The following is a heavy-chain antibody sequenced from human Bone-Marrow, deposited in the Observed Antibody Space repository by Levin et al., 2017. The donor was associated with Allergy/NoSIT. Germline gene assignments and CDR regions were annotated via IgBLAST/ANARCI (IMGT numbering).Heavy chain of an antibody. V-gene: IGHV4-61*01. CDR2: VYYTGFT. CDR1: GASIGSDSLY. Sequence: SETLSLTCTVSGASIGSDSLYWSWVRQPPGGGLEWIGYVYYTGFTNYNPSLETRVTLSVVPSKNQFSLELRSVTAADTAVYYCAKVHEASNSAFDIWGQGTMVTVSS. D-gene: IGHD4-11*01. J-gene: IGHJ3*02. CDR3: AKVHEASNSAFDI.